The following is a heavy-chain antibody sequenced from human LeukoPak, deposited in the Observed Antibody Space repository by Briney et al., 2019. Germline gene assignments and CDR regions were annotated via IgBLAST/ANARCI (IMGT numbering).Heavy chain of an antibody. CDR1: GGSFSGYY. V-gene: IGHV4-34*01. J-gene: IGHJ3*02. Sequence: SETLSLTCAVYGGSFSGYYWSWIRQPPGKGLEWIGEINHSGNTNYNPSLKSRVTISVDTSKNQFSLKLSSVTAADTAVYYCARRSFAFDIWGQGTMVTVSS. CDR3: ARRSFAFDI. CDR2: INHSGNT.